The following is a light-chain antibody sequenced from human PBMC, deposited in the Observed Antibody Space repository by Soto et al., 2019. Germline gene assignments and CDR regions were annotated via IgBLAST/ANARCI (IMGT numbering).Light chain of an antibody. Sequence: AIEMTQSPSSLSASVGDRVTITCRASQGIRNDLGWYQQKPGKAPKLLIYAASSLQSGVPSRLSGSGFGTDFTLTISSLQPEDFATYYCLQDYNYPRTFGQGTKLEIK. J-gene: IGKJ2*01. CDR2: AAS. CDR3: LQDYNYPRT. CDR1: QGIRND. V-gene: IGKV1-6*01.